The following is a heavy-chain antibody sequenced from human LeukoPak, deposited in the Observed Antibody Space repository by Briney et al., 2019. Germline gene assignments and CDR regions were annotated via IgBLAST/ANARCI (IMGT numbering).Heavy chain of an antibody. CDR2: INHSGST. D-gene: IGHD6-13*01. V-gene: IGHV4-34*01. Sequence: SETLSLTCAVYGGSFSGYYWSWIRQPPGKGLEWIGEINHSGSTNYNPSLKSRVTISVDTSKNQFSLKLSSVTAADTAVYYCARSPYSSSWSYHYGMDVWGQGTTVTVSS. CDR1: GGSFSGYY. J-gene: IGHJ6*02. CDR3: ARSPYSSSWSYHYGMDV.